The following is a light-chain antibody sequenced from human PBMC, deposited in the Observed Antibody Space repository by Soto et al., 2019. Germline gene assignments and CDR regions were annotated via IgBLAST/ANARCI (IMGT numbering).Light chain of an antibody. V-gene: IGKV3-11*01. Sequence: IVFIQSPATLSVSPGERATLSCRASQNISNYLIWYQQKPGQAPRLLIYDVSNRATDIPARFSGSGSGTDFALTISGLEPEDFAVYYCQQRTNWPWTFGQGAKVDIK. CDR1: QNISNY. CDR2: DVS. J-gene: IGKJ1*01. CDR3: QQRTNWPWT.